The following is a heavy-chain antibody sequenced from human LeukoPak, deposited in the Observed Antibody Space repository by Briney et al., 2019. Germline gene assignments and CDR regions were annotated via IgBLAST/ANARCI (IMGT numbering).Heavy chain of an antibody. Sequence: PGGSLRLSCAASGFTFSSYAMSTVRQAPGKGLEWVSAIGGSGGSTYYADSVKGRFTISRDNSKNTLYLQMNSLRAEDTAVYYCAGGSTGYNYAYGYWGQGTLVTVSS. J-gene: IGHJ4*02. CDR1: GFTFSSYA. CDR3: AGGSTGYNYAYGY. CDR2: IGGSGGST. V-gene: IGHV3-23*01. D-gene: IGHD5-18*01.